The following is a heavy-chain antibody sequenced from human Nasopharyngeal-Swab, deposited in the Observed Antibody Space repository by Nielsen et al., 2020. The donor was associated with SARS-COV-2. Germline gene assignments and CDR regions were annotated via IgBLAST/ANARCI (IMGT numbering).Heavy chain of an antibody. CDR2: ILVNRYN. D-gene: IGHD3-3*01. CDR3: ARLDPFGSEDK. V-gene: IGHV4-39*02. CDR1: GGSITSSRHR. J-gene: IGHJ4*02. Sequence: SETLSLTCSVSGGSITSSRHRWGWIRQPPGKGLQWIGQILVNRYNEYHPSVRGRITVYADTSENYFSLRLSSVTAADTAVYYCARLDPFGSEDKWGQGTLVTVSS.